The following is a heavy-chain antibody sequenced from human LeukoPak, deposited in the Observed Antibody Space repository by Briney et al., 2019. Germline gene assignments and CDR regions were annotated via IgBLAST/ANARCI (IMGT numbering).Heavy chain of an antibody. Sequence: PGGSLRLSCAASGFTSSSYAMSWVRQAPGKGLEWVSAISDSGGSTYYVESVKGRFTISRDGSKNTLYLQMNSLRAEDTAIYYCAKDVYNKAFDYWGQGTLVTVSS. V-gene: IGHV3-23*01. CDR1: GFTSSSYA. CDR3: AKDVYNKAFDY. J-gene: IGHJ4*02. D-gene: IGHD5-24*01. CDR2: ISDSGGST.